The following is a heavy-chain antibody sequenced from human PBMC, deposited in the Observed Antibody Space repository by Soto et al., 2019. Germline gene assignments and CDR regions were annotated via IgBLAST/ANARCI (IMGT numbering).Heavy chain of an antibody. CDR3: APKRLAVSGSNWFDP. V-gene: IGHV1-69*01. D-gene: IGHD6-19*01. Sequence: QVHLVQSGAEVKKPGSSVTVSCTGSGGTFSNFGFNWVRQAPGQGLEWMGGVIPMFGSSNYAARFQGRLTITADESSSTVYMELTSLTSDDTAVYFCAPKRLAVSGSNWFDPWGQGTPVTVSS. J-gene: IGHJ5*02. CDR1: GGTFSNFG. CDR2: VIPMFGSS.